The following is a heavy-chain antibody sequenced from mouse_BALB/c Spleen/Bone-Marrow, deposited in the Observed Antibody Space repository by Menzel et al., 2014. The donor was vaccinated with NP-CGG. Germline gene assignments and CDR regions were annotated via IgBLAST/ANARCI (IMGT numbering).Heavy chain of an antibody. J-gene: IGHJ4*01. D-gene: IGHD2-3*01. V-gene: IGHV2-6-4*01. CDR1: GFSLSRYN. CDR3: ARKDGGYYVMDY. Sequence: VMLVESGPGPVAPSQNLSITCTVSGFSLSRYNIHWIRQPPGKGLEWLGMIWGGGGTDHNSALKSRLRISKDNSKSQIFLKINSLQIDDTAMYYCARKDGGYYVMDYWGQGTSVTVSS. CDR2: IWGGGGT.